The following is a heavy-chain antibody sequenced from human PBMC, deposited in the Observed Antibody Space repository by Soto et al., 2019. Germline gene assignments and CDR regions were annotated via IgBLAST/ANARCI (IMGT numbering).Heavy chain of an antibody. CDR1: GFTFSSYA. Sequence: PVGSLRLSCAASGFTFSSYAMSWVRQAPGKGLEWVSAISGSGGSTYYADSVKGRFTISRDNSKNTLYLQMNSLRAEDTAVYYCAKRGLLWFGETSPGPYYYYYMDVWGKGTTVTVSS. D-gene: IGHD3-10*01. CDR2: ISGSGGST. V-gene: IGHV3-23*01. CDR3: AKRGLLWFGETSPGPYYYYYMDV. J-gene: IGHJ6*03.